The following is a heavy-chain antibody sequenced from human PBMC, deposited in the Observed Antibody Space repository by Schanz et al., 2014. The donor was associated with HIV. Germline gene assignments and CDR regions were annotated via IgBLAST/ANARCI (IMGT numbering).Heavy chain of an antibody. V-gene: IGHV3-33*08. D-gene: IGHD6-6*01. Sequence: QVQLVESGGGVVQPGRSLRLSCAASGFTFSNYAIHWVRQAPGKGLEGVTLIWNDGTSKYYADSVKGRFTISRDNSKNTLYLQMNSLRAEDTAVYYCARGLYGSSNYGMDVWGQGTTVTVSS. CDR3: ARGLYGSSNYGMDV. CDR1: GFTFSNYA. CDR2: IWNDGTSK. J-gene: IGHJ6*02.